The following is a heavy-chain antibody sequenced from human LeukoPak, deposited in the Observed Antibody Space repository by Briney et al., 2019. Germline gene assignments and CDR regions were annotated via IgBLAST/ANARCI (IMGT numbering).Heavy chain of an antibody. CDR1: GFTFSTYA. CDR2: ISGGGGGT. Sequence: GGSLRLSCTASGFTFSTYAMSWVRQAPGKGLEWISAISGGGGGTYYADSVKGRFTISRDNSKNTLYLQMNSLRAEDTAVYYCAKGQIAASAFFDYWGQGVLVTVSS. J-gene: IGHJ4*02. V-gene: IGHV3-23*01. D-gene: IGHD6-13*01. CDR3: AKGQIAASAFFDY.